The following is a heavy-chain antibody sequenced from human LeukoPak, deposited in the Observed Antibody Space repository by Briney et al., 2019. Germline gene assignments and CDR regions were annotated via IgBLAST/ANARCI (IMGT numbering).Heavy chain of an antibody. J-gene: IGHJ4*02. D-gene: IGHD6-13*01. Sequence: GGSLRLSCAASGLTFSSYAMTWVRQAPGKGLEWVSTISSSGGTTHYADSVKGRFTISRDNSKYTLYLQMNSLRAEDTAVYYCANAPVYSSSWYGFYYWGQGTQVTVSS. V-gene: IGHV3-23*01. CDR2: ISSSGGTT. CDR3: ANAPVYSSSWYGFYY. CDR1: GLTFSSYA.